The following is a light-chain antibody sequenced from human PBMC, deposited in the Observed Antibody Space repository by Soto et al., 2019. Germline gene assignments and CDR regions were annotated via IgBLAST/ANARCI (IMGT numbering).Light chain of an antibody. CDR3: EQRSDWTLT. CDR2: DAY. J-gene: IGKJ4*01. CDR1: QGVSNY. V-gene: IGKV3-11*01. Sequence: IVMTQSPAALAVSPGERATLSCSASQGVSNYLAWYKQKPGQAPRLLLYDAYNRATGIPARFSGSGSGADFTLTVRSLEPEDLAVYYCEQRSDWTLTFGGGNMGDIK.